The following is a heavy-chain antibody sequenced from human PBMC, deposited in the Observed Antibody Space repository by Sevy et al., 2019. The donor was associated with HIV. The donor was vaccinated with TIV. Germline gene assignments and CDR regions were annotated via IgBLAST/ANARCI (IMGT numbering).Heavy chain of an antibody. Sequence: ASVKVSCKASGYTFTSYGISWVRQAPGEWLEWMGWIIAYNGNTNYAQKLQGRVTMTTDTSMSTAYMELRSLRSDDTGVYYCARDLEYCSSTSCYRWFDPWGQGTLVTVSS. D-gene: IGHD2-2*02. CDR2: IIAYNGNT. CDR3: ARDLEYCSSTSCYRWFDP. CDR1: GYTFTSYG. J-gene: IGHJ5*02. V-gene: IGHV1-18*01.